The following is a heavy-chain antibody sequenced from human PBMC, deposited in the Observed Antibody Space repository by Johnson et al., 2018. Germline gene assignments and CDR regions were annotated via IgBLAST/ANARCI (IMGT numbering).Heavy chain of an antibody. V-gene: IGHV3-30*18. D-gene: IGHD2-8*02. CDR2: TSNDGSYI. Sequence: QVQLVQSGGGVVQPGRSLRLSCEASGFPFSSYGMHWVRQAPGKGLEWVALTSNDGSYIYYADSVKGRLAISRDNSKSTLYLQMNSLRVEDTAVFYCAKDRIERVTGYYGMDVWGKGTTVTVSS. J-gene: IGHJ6*04. CDR3: AKDRIERVTGYYGMDV. CDR1: GFPFSSYG.